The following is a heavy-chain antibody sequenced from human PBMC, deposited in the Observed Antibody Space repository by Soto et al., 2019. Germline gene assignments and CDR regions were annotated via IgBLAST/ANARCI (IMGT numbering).Heavy chain of an antibody. J-gene: IGHJ4*02. Sequence: ASVKVSCKASGYTFTSQNMHWVRQAPGQGLEWMGVINPSVGSTTYAQKFQGRVTMTRDTSTSTVYMEVSSLRSEDTAVYYCASTLRARLDYWAQGTLVPVSS. CDR1: GYTFTSQN. V-gene: IGHV1-46*01. CDR3: ASTLRARLDY. CDR2: INPSVGST.